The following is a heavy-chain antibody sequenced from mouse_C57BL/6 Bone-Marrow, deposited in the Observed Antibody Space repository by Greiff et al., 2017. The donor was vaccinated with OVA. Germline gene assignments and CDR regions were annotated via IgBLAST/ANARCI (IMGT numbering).Heavy chain of an antibody. J-gene: IGHJ4*01. CDR2: ISNLAYSI. D-gene: IGHD1-1*01. Sequence: EVQLMESGGGLVQPGGSLKLSCAASGFTFSDYGMAWVRQAPRKGPEWVAFISNLAYSIYYADTVTGRFTISRENAKNTLYLEMSSLRSEDTAMYYCARKYYGSSFAMDYWGQGTSVTVSS. CDR3: ARKYYGSSFAMDY. CDR1: GFTFSDYG. V-gene: IGHV5-15*01.